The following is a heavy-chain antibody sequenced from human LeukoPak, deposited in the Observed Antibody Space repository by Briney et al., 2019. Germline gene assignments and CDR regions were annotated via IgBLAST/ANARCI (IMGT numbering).Heavy chain of an antibody. D-gene: IGHD3-10*01. Sequence: GGSLRLSCAASGFTFDDYAMHWVRLAPGKGLEWVSGISWNSGSIGYADSVKGRFTISRDNAKSSLYLQMNSLRAEDTAVYNCATGRLGELSRPFAYWGQGTLVTVSS. J-gene: IGHJ4*02. CDR3: ATGRLGELSRPFAY. V-gene: IGHV3-9*01. CDR2: ISWNSGSI. CDR1: GFTFDDYA.